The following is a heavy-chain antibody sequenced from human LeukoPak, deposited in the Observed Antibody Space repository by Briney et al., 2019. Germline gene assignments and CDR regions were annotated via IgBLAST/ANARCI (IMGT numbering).Heavy chain of an antibody. CDR1: GFTFSSYS. CDR3: AREDYYGSGSYDY. V-gene: IGHV3-48*01. J-gene: IGHJ4*02. D-gene: IGHD3-10*01. Sequence: GGSLRLSCAASGFTFSSYSMNWVRQAPGKGLEWVSYISSSSSTIYYADSVKGRFTISRDNAKNSLYLQMNSLRAEDTAVYYCAREDYYGSGSYDYWGQGTLVTVSS. CDR2: ISSSSSTI.